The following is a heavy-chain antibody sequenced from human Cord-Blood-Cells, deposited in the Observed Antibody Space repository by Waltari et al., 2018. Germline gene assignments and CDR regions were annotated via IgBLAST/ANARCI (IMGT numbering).Heavy chain of an antibody. J-gene: IGHJ3*02. V-gene: IGHV4-59*13. Sequence: QVQLQESGPGLVKPSETLSLTCTVSGGSISSYYWRWIRQPPGKGLEWIGYIYYSGSTNYNPSLKSRVTISVDTSKNQFSLKLSSVTAADTAVYYCARVWYCSSTSCYDAFDIWGQGTMVTVSS. D-gene: IGHD2-2*01. CDR3: ARVWYCSSTSCYDAFDI. CDR2: IYYSGST. CDR1: GGSISSYY.